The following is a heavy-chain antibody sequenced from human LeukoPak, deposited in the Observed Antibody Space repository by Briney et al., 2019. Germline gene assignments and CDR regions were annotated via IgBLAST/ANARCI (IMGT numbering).Heavy chain of an antibody. CDR1: GYTFTSYG. D-gene: IGHD2-2*01. Sequence: GASVKVSCKASGYTFTSYGISWVRQAPGQGLEWMGWISAYNGNTNYAQELQGRVTMTTDTSTSTAYMELRSLRSDDTAVYYCALIVVVPAATNWFDPWGQGTLVTVSS. CDR2: ISAYNGNT. V-gene: IGHV1-18*01. J-gene: IGHJ5*02. CDR3: ALIVVVPAATNWFDP.